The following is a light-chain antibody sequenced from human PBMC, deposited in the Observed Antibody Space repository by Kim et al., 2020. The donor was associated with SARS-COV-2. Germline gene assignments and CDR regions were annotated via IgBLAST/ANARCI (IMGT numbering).Light chain of an antibody. CDR1: TGAVPPTHY. Sequence: PGGTSTLTSASSTGAVPPTHYPCWFQKKPGEGPRTLIFDTGSRHSWTPARFSGSLSGDKAVLTLAGAQPEDEGDYYCLLSFSGIRVFGGGTKVTVL. V-gene: IGLV7-46*01. CDR2: DTG. J-gene: IGLJ6*01. CDR3: LLSFSGIRV.